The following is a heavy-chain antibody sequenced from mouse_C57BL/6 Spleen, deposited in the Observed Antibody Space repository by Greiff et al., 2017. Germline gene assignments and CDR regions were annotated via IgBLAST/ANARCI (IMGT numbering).Heavy chain of an antibody. J-gene: IGHJ4*01. Sequence: VQLQQSGPGLVQPSQSLSITCTVSGFSLTSYGVHWVRQSPGKGLEWLGVIWSGGSTDYNAAFISRLSISKDNSKSHVFLKMNSLQADDTAIYYRARDNWDGGGMQWDYWGQGTSVTVSS. V-gene: IGHV2-2*01. D-gene: IGHD4-1*01. CDR2: IWSGGST. CDR1: GFSLTSYG. CDR3: ARDNWDGGGMQWDY.